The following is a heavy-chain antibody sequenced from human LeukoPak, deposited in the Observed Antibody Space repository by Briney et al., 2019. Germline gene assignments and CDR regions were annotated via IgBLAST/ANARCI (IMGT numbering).Heavy chain of an antibody. CDR1: GGSFSGYY. CDR3: ARLVGARNGAQPRIDF. Sequence: SETLSLTCAVYGGSFSGYYWSWIRQPPGKGLEWIGEINHSGSTNYNSSLKSRVTISVDTSKNQFSLRLTSVTAADTAVYYCARLVGARNGAQPRIDFWGQGTLVTVSS. J-gene: IGHJ4*02. CDR2: INHSGST. V-gene: IGHV4-34*01. D-gene: IGHD1-26*01.